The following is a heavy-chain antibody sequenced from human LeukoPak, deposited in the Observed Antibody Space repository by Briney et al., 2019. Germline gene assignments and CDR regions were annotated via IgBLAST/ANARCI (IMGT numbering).Heavy chain of an antibody. V-gene: IGHV3-30*02. J-gene: IGHJ3*02. CDR1: GFIFSGSG. CDR2: IRYDGNKK. Sequence: GGSLRLSCAASGFIFSGSGMHWVHQAPGKGLAWVSFIRYDGNKKHYADSVRGRFTISRDNAKNSLYLQVNSLRAEDTAVYYCARESGGDLGEAFDIWGQGTMVTVSS. CDR3: ARESGGDLGEAFDI. D-gene: IGHD1-26*01.